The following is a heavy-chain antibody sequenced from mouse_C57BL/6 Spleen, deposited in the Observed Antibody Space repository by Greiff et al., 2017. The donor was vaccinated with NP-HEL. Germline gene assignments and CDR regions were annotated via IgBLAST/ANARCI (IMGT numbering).Heavy chain of an antibody. J-gene: IGHJ3*01. CDR3: AREADGYPFAY. Sequence: QVHVKQSGAELVKPGASVKISCKASGYAFRSYWMNWVKQRPGKGLEWIGQIYPGDGDTNYNGKFKGKATLTADKSSSTAYMQLSSLTSEDSAVYFCAREADGYPFAYWGQGTLVTVSA. D-gene: IGHD2-3*01. V-gene: IGHV1-80*01. CDR1: GYAFRSYW. CDR2: IYPGDGDT.